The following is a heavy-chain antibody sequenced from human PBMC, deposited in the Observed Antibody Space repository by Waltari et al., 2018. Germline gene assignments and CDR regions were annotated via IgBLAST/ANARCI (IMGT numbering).Heavy chain of an antibody. CDR2: INPSGGST. V-gene: IGHV1-46*01. D-gene: IGHD3-10*01. J-gene: IGHJ4*02. CDR1: GYTFTSYY. Sequence: QVQLVQSGAEVKKPGSSVKVSCKASGYTFTSYYMHWVRQAPGQGLEWMGRINPSGGSTSYAQKFQGRVTMTRDTSTGIVYMELSSLRSEDTAVYYCARAGYDYGLGNTYFFDYWGQGTLVTVSS. CDR3: ARAGYDYGLGNTYFFDY.